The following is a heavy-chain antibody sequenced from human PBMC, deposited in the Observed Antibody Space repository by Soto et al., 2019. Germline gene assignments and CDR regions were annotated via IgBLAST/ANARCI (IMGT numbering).Heavy chain of an antibody. Sequence: GASVKVSCKASGYTFTTYYIHWVRQAPGQGLEWMGMINPSGGSTSYTQKFQGRVTMTRDTSTSTVYMELSSLRSEDTAVYYCARSRLQLWLSYGMDVWGQGTTVTVSS. V-gene: IGHV1-46*01. CDR2: INPSGGST. D-gene: IGHD5-18*01. J-gene: IGHJ6*02. CDR3: ARSRLQLWLSYGMDV. CDR1: GYTFTTYY.